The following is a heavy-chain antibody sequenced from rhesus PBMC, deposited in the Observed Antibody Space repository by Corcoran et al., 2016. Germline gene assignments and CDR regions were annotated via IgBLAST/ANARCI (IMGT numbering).Heavy chain of an antibody. D-gene: IGHD3-16*01. CDR2: FYGNSENT. CDR1: GGSISSGYG. Sequence: QVQLQESGPGLVKPSETLSLTCAVSGGSISSGYGWSWIRQPPGTGLEWIGYFYGNSENTYYNPSLKSRVTISKDTSKNQFSLKLSSVTAADTAVYYCARNGPHSGSYYYVVSPRTGAFDFWGQWLRVTVSS. J-gene: IGHJ3*01. V-gene: IGHV4S7*01. CDR3: ARNGPHSGSYYYVVSPRTGAFDF.